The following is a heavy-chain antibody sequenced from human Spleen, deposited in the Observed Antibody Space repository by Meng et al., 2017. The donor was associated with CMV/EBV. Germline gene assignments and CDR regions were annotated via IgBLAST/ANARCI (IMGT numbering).Heavy chain of an antibody. CDR1: GGTFSSYA. J-gene: IGHJ5*02. Sequence: SVKVSCKASGGTFSSYAISWVRQAPGQGLEWMGGIIPILGIANYAQKFQGRVTITADKSTSTAYMELRSLRSDDTAVYYCARGNDYGGWFDPWGQGTLVTVSS. CDR3: ARGNDYGGWFDP. D-gene: IGHD4-23*01. V-gene: IGHV1-69*10. CDR2: IIPILGIA.